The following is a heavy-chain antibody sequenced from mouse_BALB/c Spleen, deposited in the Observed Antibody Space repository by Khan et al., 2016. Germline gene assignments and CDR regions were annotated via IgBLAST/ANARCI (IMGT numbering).Heavy chain of an antibody. D-gene: IGHD2-2*01. V-gene: IGHV9-1*02. CDR3: ARGAVVTTGWYFDV. CDR2: INTYTGEP. J-gene: IGHJ1*01. Sequence: QIQLVQSGPELKKPGETVKISCKASGYTFTNSGMNWVKQAPGKGLKWVGWINTYTGEPTYADDFKGRFAFSLETSASTAYLQINNLKNEDMTRYFCARGAVVTTGWYFDVWGAGTTVTVSS. CDR1: GYTFTNSG.